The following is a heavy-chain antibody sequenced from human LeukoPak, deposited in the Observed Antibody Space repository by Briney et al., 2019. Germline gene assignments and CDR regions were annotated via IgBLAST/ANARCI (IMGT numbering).Heavy chain of an antibody. V-gene: IGHV4-4*07. D-gene: IGHD2-2*02. Sequence: SETLSLTCTVSGGSISTYYWSWVRQPAGKGLEWIGRIYTSGSTNYNPSLKSRVTMSVDTSKNQFSLKLSSVTAADTAVYYCARDCSSTSCYNDAFDIWGQGTMVTVSS. CDR1: GGSISTYY. CDR3: ARDCSSTSCYNDAFDI. CDR2: IYTSGST. J-gene: IGHJ3*02.